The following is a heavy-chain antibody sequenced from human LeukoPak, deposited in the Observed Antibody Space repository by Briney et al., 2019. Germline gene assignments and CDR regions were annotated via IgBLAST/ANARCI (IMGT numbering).Heavy chain of an antibody. CDR3: ARGAMDDAFDI. J-gene: IGHJ3*02. CDR2: IYYSGST. CDR1: GGSISGDY. Sequence: SETLSLTCTVSGGSISGDYWSWIRQPPGKGLEWIGYIYYSGSTNYNPSLKSRVTISVDTSKNQFSLKLSSVTAADTAVYYCARGAMDDAFDIWGQGTMVTVSS. V-gene: IGHV4-59*01. D-gene: IGHD5-18*01.